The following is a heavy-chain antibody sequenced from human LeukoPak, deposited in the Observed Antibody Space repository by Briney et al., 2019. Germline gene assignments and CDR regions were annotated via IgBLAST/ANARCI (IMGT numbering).Heavy chain of an antibody. CDR1: GFTFSSYW. Sequence: SGGSLRLSCAASGFTFSSYWMHWVRQVPGKGPVWVSRINSDGSSTSYADSAKGRFTISRDNAKNTLYLQMNSLRAEDTAVYYCARPTAYDFWSGSLDYWGQGTLVTVSS. V-gene: IGHV3-74*01. CDR3: ARPTAYDFWSGSLDY. D-gene: IGHD3-3*01. CDR2: INSDGSST. J-gene: IGHJ4*02.